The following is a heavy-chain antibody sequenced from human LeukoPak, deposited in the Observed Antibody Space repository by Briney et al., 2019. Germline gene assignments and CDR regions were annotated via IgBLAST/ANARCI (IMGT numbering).Heavy chain of an antibody. CDR1: GFTFRSSW. CDR2: INSDGSTT. V-gene: IGHV3-74*01. CDR3: ATAGNYRFDY. D-gene: IGHD1-7*01. J-gene: IGHJ4*02. Sequence: PGGSLRLSCAASGFTFRSSWIHWVRQVPGKGLVWVSRINSDGSTTNYADSVKGRFTISRDNAKNTLYLLMDSLRADDTAVYYCATAGNYRFDYWGQGTLVTVSS.